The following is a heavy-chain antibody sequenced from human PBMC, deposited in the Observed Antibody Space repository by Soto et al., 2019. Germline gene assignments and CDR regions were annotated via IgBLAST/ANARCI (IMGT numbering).Heavy chain of an antibody. D-gene: IGHD4-4*01. CDR1: GGSFSGYF. CDR2: MSHSGST. J-gene: IGHJ4*02. Sequence: SETLSLTCVVYGGSFSGYFLTWIRQRPGKGLEWIAEMSHSGSTNCDPSLKSRVTIPVDPSKNQFSLKVISVTAADTAVHYCARSGGLQHIDYWGQGTLVTVSS. V-gene: IGHV4-34*01. CDR3: ARSGGLQHIDY.